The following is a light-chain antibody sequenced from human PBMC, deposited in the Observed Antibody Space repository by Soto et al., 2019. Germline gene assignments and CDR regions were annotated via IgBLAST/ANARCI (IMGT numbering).Light chain of an antibody. Sequence: QSVLTQPASVSGSPGQWITISCTGTNSDVGANNYVSWYQQHPGKAPKLMIYDVSKRPSGVSNRFSGSKSGNTASLTISGLQAEDEADYYCSAYAGSSTLYVFGSGTKVTVL. V-gene: IGLV2-14*03. J-gene: IGLJ1*01. CDR2: DVS. CDR3: SAYAGSSTLYV. CDR1: NSDVGANNY.